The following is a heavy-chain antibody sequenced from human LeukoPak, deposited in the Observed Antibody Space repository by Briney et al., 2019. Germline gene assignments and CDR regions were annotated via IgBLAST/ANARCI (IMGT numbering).Heavy chain of an antibody. CDR3: ARPLGSGSYVGWFDP. J-gene: IGHJ5*02. V-gene: IGHV1-2*02. CDR1: GYTFTGYY. CDR2: INPNSGGT. Sequence: ASVKVSCKASGYTFTGYYMPWVRQAPGQGLEWMGWINPNSGGTNYAQKFQGRVTMTRDTSISTAYMELSRLISDDTAVYYCARPLGSGSYVGWFDPWGQGTLVTVSS. D-gene: IGHD3-10*01.